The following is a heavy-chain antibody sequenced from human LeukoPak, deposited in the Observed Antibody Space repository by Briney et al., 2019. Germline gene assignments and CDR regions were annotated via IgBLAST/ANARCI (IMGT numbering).Heavy chain of an antibody. D-gene: IGHD4-17*01. CDR2: ISSSGSTI. CDR3: ARDSGDYVYAP. J-gene: IGHJ5*02. Sequence: PGGSLTLSCAASGFTFSSYEMNWVRQAPGKGLEWVSYISSSGSTIYYADYMKGRFTISRDNAKNSLYLQMNSLRAEDTAVYYCARDSGDYVYAPWGQGTLVTVSS. CDR1: GFTFSSYE. V-gene: IGHV3-48*03.